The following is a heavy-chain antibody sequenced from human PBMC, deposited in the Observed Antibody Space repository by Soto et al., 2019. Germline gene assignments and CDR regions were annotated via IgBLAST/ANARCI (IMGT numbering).Heavy chain of an antibody. Sequence: GGSLRLSCAASGFTFSSYGMHWVRQAPGKGLEWVAVIWYDGSNKYYADSVKGRFTISGDNSKNTLYLQMNSLRAEDTAVYYCARQWYDFWSGPAVGYYYYGMDVWGQGTTVTVSS. J-gene: IGHJ6*02. CDR1: GFTFSSYG. D-gene: IGHD3-3*01. CDR2: IWYDGSNK. V-gene: IGHV3-33*01. CDR3: ARQWYDFWSGPAVGYYYYGMDV.